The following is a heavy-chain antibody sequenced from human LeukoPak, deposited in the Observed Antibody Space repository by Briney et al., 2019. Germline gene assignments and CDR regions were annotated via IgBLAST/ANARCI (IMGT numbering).Heavy chain of an antibody. CDR3: AKDRGTMILVY. CDR1: AFTFSYYT. D-gene: IGHD3-22*01. CDR2: IGSSSSYI. Sequence: GGSLRLSCAASAFTFSYYTMNWVRQAPGRGLEWVSSIGSSSSYIYYADSVKGRFTISRDNSKNTLYLQMNSLRAEDTAVYYCAKDRGTMILVYWGQGTLVTVSS. V-gene: IGHV3-21*04. J-gene: IGHJ4*02.